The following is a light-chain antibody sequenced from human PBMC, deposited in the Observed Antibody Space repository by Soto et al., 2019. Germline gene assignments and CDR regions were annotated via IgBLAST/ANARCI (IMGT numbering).Light chain of an antibody. Sequence: DIQMTQSPSTLSASVGDRVTITCRASHNLDKWLAWYQQKPGKAPKLLIYEASSLQSGVPSRFSGSGSGTDFTLTIDKLEPEDFALYFCQCYDTSSYTFGQGTKLEI. J-gene: IGKJ2*01. CDR2: EAS. V-gene: IGKV1-5*03. CDR1: HNLDKW. CDR3: QCYDTSSYT.